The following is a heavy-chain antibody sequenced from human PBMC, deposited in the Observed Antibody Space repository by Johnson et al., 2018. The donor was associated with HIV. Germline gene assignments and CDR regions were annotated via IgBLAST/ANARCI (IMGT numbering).Heavy chain of an antibody. CDR2: ISYDGSNK. CDR3: AWSCYNDAVDI. V-gene: IGHV3-30*04. Sequence: VQLVESGGGVVQPGRSLRLSCAASGFTFSSYAMHWVRQAPGKGLEWVAVISYDGSNKYYADSVKGRFTISRDNSKNTLYLQMNSLRAEDTAVYYCAWSCYNDAVDIWGQGTMVTVSS. CDR1: GFTFSSYA. J-gene: IGHJ3*02. D-gene: IGHD2-15*01.